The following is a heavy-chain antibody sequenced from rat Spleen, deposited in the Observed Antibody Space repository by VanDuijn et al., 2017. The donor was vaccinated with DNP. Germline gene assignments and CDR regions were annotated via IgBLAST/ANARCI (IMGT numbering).Heavy chain of an antibody. J-gene: IGHJ3*01. D-gene: IGHD4-2*01. V-gene: IGHV5-7*01. CDR3: ARWSMAFAY. Sequence: EVQLVESGGGLVQPGRSLKLSCVASGFTFSNYYMAWVRQAPKKGLQWVATILHDGSRTYFRDSVKGRFTISRDNAKSTLYLQMNSLQTEDTATYYCARWSMAFAYWGQGTLVTVSS. CDR1: GFTFSNYY. CDR2: ILHDGSRT.